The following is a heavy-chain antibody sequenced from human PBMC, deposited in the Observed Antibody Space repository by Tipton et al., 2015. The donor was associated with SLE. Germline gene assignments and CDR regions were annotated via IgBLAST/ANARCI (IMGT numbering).Heavy chain of an antibody. CDR2: ITGSGDRT. CDR3: ARSPVDYWNGYSA. CDR1: GFTFDDYA. J-gene: IGHJ4*02. Sequence: SLRLSCAASGFTFDDYAMSWVRQAPGKGLEWVSAITGSGDRTYYIDSVKGRFTISRDNSKNSLYLQMNGLRAEDTAVYYCARSPVDYWNGYSAWGQGTLVAVSS. V-gene: IGHV3-23*01. D-gene: IGHD3-3*01.